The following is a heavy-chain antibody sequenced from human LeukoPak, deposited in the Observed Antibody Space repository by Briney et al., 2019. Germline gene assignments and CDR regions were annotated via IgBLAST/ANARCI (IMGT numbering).Heavy chain of an antibody. CDR3: ARGGMTTYEGTGVLKFGDY. J-gene: IGHJ4*02. Sequence: GASVKVSCKASGYTFTSCYMHWVRQAPGQGLEWMGIINPSGGSTSYAQKFQGRVTMTRDTSTSTVYMELSSLRSEDTAVYYCARGGMTTYEGTGVLKFGDYWGQGTLVTVSS. V-gene: IGHV1-46*01. D-gene: IGHD4-11*01. CDR2: INPSGGST. CDR1: GYTFTSCY.